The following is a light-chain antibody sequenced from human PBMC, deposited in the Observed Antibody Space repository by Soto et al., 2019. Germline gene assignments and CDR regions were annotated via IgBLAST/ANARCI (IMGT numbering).Light chain of an antibody. CDR1: QGISSY. CDR2: AAS. V-gene: IGKV1-9*01. J-gene: IGKJ4*01. Sequence: DIQLTQSPSFLSASVGARVTITCRASQGISSYLAWYQQKPGKAPKLLIYAASTLQSGVPSRFSGSGSGTEFTLTISSLQPEDFATYYCQQLNSYPPALTFGGGTKVEIK. CDR3: QQLNSYPPALT.